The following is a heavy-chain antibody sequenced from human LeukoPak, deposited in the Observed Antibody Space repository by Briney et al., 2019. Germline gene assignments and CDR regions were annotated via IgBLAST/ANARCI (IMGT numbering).Heavy chain of an antibody. V-gene: IGHV1-69*01. CDR2: IIPIFGTA. Sequence: AASVKVSCKASGGTFSSYAISWVRQAPGQGLEWMGGIIPIFGTANYAQKFQGRVTITADESTSTAYMELSSLRSEDTAVYYCARDHSYGDRIDYWGQGTLVTVSS. CDR1: GGTFSSYA. J-gene: IGHJ4*02. CDR3: ARDHSYGDRIDY. D-gene: IGHD4-17*01.